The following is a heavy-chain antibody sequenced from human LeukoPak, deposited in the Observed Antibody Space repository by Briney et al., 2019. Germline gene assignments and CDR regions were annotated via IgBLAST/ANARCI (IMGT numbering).Heavy chain of an antibody. V-gene: IGHV3-30*04. CDR1: GFTFSSYA. Sequence: PGRSLRLSCAASGFTFSSYAMHWVRQAPGKGLEWGAVISYDGSNKYYADSVKGRFTISRDNSKNTLYLQMNSLRAEDTAVYYCAREWYSSGWYDFDYWGQGTLVTVSS. J-gene: IGHJ4*02. D-gene: IGHD6-19*01. CDR2: ISYDGSNK. CDR3: AREWYSSGWYDFDY.